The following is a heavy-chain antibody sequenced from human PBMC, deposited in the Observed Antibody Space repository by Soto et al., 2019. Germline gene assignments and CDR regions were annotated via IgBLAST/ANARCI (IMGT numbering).Heavy chain of an antibody. J-gene: IGHJ4*02. CDR1: GFTFSTYA. CDR2: MSGSGATT. CDR3: AKGSSWTSVSCHLAPFEF. Sequence: EVQLLESGGGFVQPGGSLRLSCAASGFTFSTYAMSWVRQSPGKGLEWVSAMSGSGATTHHADSVKGRFTISRDNSKTTLYLQLNSLRAEDTAVYFCAKGSSWTSVSCHLAPFEFWGQGTLVTVSS. V-gene: IGHV3-23*01. D-gene: IGHD3-9*01.